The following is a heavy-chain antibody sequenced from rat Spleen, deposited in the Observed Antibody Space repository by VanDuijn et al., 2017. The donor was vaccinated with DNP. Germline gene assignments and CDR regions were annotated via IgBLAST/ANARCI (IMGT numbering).Heavy chain of an antibody. CDR2: VNYDGSRT. Sequence: EVQLVESGGGLVQPGRSLKLSCAASGFTFSAYYMAWVRQAPKTGLEWVATVNYDGSRTYYRDSVKGRCTISRDNVKSILYLQMDSLRSEDTALYYCVTEGTTGSGHFDYWGQGVMVTVSS. CDR1: GFTFSAYY. D-gene: IGHD1-11*01. CDR3: VTEGTTGSGHFDY. V-gene: IGHV5S10*01. J-gene: IGHJ2*01.